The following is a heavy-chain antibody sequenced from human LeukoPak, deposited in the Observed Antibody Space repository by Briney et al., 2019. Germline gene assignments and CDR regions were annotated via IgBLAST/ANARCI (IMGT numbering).Heavy chain of an antibody. Sequence: GESLKISCKGSGYSFTSYWIGWVRQMPGKGLEWMGIIYPGDSDTRYSPSFQGQVTISADKSISTAYLQWSSLKASDTAMYYCARCPRQLATGDAFDIWGQGTMVTVSS. CDR2: IYPGDSDT. CDR1: GYSFTSYW. J-gene: IGHJ3*02. D-gene: IGHD6-13*01. V-gene: IGHV5-51*01. CDR3: ARCPRQLATGDAFDI.